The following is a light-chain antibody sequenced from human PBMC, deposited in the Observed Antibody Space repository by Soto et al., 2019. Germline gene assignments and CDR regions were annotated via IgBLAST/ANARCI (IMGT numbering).Light chain of an antibody. J-gene: IGLJ1*01. CDR1: TSDVVDYNY. Sequence: QSVLTQPRSVSGSPGQSVTISCTGTTSDVVDYNYVSWYQQHPGKAPKLMIYEVTKRPSGVPDRFSGSKSGNMASLTISGLQAEDEADYHCCSYAGSVTFIFGTGTKLTVL. CDR2: EVT. V-gene: IGLV2-11*01. CDR3: CSYAGSVTFI.